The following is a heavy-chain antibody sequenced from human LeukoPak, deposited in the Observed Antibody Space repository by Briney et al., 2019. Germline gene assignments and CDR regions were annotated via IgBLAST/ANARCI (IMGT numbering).Heavy chain of an antibody. D-gene: IGHD3-10*01. V-gene: IGHV1-46*01. CDR2: INPSGGST. Sequence: ASVKVSCKASGYTFTSYYMHWVRQAPGQGLEWIGIINPSGGSTSYAQKFQGRVTMTRDTSTSTVYMELSSLRSEDTAVYYCARDETHFYGSGSSNWFDPWGQGILVTVSS. J-gene: IGHJ5*02. CDR3: ARDETHFYGSGSSNWFDP. CDR1: GYTFTSYY.